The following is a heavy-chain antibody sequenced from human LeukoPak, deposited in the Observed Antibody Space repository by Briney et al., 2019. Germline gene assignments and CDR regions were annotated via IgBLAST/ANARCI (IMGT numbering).Heavy chain of an antibody. V-gene: IGHV4-4*02. CDR3: ASRRIPLSPRVTLPPLDY. J-gene: IGHJ4*02. Sequence: SGTLSLTCAVSGGSISSSNWWSWVRQPPGKGLEWIGEIYHSGSTNYNPSLKSRVTISVDKSKNQFSLKLSSVTAADTAVYYCASRRIPLSPRVTLPPLDYWGQGTLVTVSS. D-gene: IGHD2-2*02. CDR2: IYHSGST. CDR1: GGSISSSNW.